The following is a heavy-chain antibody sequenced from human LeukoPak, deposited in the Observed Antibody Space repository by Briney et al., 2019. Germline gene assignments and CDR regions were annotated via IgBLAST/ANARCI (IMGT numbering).Heavy chain of an antibody. CDR3: ARASRIAAAARAFDI. Sequence: SVKVSCKASGGTFSSYAISWVRQAPGQGLEWMGRIIPILGIANYAQKFQGRVTITADKSTSTAYMELSSLRSEDTAVYYCARASRIAAAARAFDIWGQGTMVTVSS. D-gene: IGHD6-13*01. CDR2: IIPILGIA. V-gene: IGHV1-69*04. J-gene: IGHJ3*02. CDR1: GGTFSSYA.